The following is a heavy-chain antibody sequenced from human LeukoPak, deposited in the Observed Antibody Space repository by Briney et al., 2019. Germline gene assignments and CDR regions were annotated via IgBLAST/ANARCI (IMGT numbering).Heavy chain of an antibody. D-gene: IGHD3-22*01. J-gene: IGHJ4*02. CDR2: ISSSGSTI. V-gene: IGHV3-48*03. CDR3: AREGYDSSGYYY. Sequence: PGGPLRLSCAASGFTFSSYEMNWVRQAPGKGLEWFSYISSSGSTIYYADSVKGRFTISRDNAKNSLYLQMNSLRAEDTAVYYCAREGYDSSGYYYWGQGTLVTVSS. CDR1: GFTFSSYE.